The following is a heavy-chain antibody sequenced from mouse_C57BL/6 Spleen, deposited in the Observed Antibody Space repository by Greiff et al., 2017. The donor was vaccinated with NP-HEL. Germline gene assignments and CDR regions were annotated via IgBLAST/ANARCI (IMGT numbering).Heavy chain of an antibody. CDR3: ARTTMMVTSYAMDY. J-gene: IGHJ4*01. Sequence: QVQLQQSGPGLVQPSQSLSITCTVSGFSFTSYGVHWVRQSPGKGLEWLGVIWSGGSTDYNAAFISRLSISKDNSKSQVFFKMNSLQADDTAIYYCARTTMMVTSYAMDYWGQGTSVTVSS. CDR2: IWSGGST. CDR1: GFSFTSYG. V-gene: IGHV2-2*01. D-gene: IGHD2-3*01.